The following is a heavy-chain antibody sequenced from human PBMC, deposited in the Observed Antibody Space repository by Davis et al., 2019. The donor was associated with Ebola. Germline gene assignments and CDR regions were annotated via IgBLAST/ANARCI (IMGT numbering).Heavy chain of an antibody. J-gene: IGHJ5*02. V-gene: IGHV3-48*04. D-gene: IGHD3-10*01. CDR3: ARGVYGPRVGWFDP. CDR2: ITSSSSTI. CDR1: GFTFSTYN. Sequence: GESLKISCAASGFTFSTYNMNWVRLAPGKGLEWVSYITSSSSTIYYADSVKGRFTISRDNAKNSLYLQMNSLRAEDTAVYYCARGVYGPRVGWFDPWGQGTLVTVSS.